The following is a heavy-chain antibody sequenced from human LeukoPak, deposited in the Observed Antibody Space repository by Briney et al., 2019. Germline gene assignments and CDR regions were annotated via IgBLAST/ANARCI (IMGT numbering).Heavy chain of an antibody. CDR1: GFTFSSYS. Sequence: PGGSLRLSCAASGFTFSSYSMNWVRQAPGEGLEWVSYISSSSSTIYYADSVKGRFTIFRDNAKNSLYLQMNSLRAEDTAVYYCASLMTTATYYYYYYMDVWGKGTTVTVSS. J-gene: IGHJ6*03. CDR3: ASLMTTATYYYYYYMDV. D-gene: IGHD4-11*01. CDR2: ISSSSSTI. V-gene: IGHV3-48*01.